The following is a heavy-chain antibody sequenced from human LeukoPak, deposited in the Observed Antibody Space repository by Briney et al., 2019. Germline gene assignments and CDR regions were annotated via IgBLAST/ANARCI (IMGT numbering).Heavy chain of an antibody. CDR2: IGGDDP. V-gene: IGHV3-23*01. CDR3: AKDSFPGNGLYDALDI. D-gene: IGHD2-8*01. Sequence: GALRPPLVASGFPFYIYAVGWVPHAPGKGLEGVSNIGGDDPYYADSVKGRFTISRDNSKNTLFLQMNSLRAEDTAVYYCAKDSFPGNGLYDALDIWGQGTMVTVSS. CDR1: GFPFYIYA. J-gene: IGHJ3*02.